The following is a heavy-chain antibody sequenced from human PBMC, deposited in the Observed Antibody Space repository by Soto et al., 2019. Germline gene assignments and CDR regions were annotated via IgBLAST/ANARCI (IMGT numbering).Heavy chain of an antibody. J-gene: IGHJ4*02. CDR2: ITSDVNYK. CDR3: AKGGSFDI. D-gene: IGHD3-16*01. Sequence: LRLSCAASVFAFSTYGLHWVRQAPGKELEWVAIITSDVNYKYYADSVKGRFTISRDNSKNTLFLQMNSLRAEDTAVYYCAKGGSFDIWGQGTLVTVSS. CDR1: VFAFSTYG. V-gene: IGHV3-30*18.